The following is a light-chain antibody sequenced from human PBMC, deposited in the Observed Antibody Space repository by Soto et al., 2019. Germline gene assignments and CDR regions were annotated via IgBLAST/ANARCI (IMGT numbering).Light chain of an antibody. V-gene: IGKV1D-12*01. J-gene: IGKJ5*01. Sequence: DIQMTLSPSSVSASVGDRVTISCQASQGISRSLAWYQQKPGKAPKLLIYAASSLQSGVPSRFSGSGFGTDFTLTISSLQPEDSAIYYCQQADTFPITFGQGTRLEI. CDR3: QQADTFPIT. CDR1: QGISRS. CDR2: AAS.